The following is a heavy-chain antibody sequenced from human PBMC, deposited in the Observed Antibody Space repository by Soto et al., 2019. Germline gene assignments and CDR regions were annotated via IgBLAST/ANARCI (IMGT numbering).Heavy chain of an antibody. J-gene: IGHJ4*02. Sequence: PGGSLRLSCAASGFTFSSYSMNWVRQAPGKGLEWVSSISSSSSYIYYADSVKGRFTISRDNAKNSLYLQMNSLRAEDTAVYYCARDFAYYYDSPRGFDYWGQGTLVTVSS. CDR1: GFTFSSYS. CDR3: ARDFAYYYDSPRGFDY. D-gene: IGHD3-22*01. V-gene: IGHV3-21*01. CDR2: ISSSSSYI.